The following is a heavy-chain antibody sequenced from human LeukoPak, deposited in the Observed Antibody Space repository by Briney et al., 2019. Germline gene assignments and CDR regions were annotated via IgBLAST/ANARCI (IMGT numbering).Heavy chain of an antibody. J-gene: IGHJ3*02. CDR2: IIPILGIA. CDR1: GGTFSSYA. Sequence: SVKVSCKASGGTFSSYAISWVRQAPGQGLEWMGRIIPILGIANYAQKFQGRVTITADKSTSTAYMELSSLRSEDTAVYYCARGTPIPSAAFDIRGQGTMVTVSS. V-gene: IGHV1-69*04. CDR3: ARGTPIPSAAFDI. D-gene: IGHD6-19*01.